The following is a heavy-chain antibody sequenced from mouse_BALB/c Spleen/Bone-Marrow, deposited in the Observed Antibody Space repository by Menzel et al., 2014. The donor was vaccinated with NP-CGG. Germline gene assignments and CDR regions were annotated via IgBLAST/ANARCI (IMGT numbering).Heavy chain of an antibody. J-gene: IGHJ4*01. CDR2: IYPYNGGT. Sequence: EVQRVESGPELVKPGASVKISCKASGYTFTDYNMHWVKQSHGKSLEWIGYIYPYNGGTGYNQKFKSKATLTVDNSSSTAYMELRSLTAEDSAVYYGAITTLYAMDYWGQGTSVTVSS. CDR3: AITTLYAMDY. V-gene: IGHV1S29*02. CDR1: GYTFTDYN. D-gene: IGHD2-12*01.